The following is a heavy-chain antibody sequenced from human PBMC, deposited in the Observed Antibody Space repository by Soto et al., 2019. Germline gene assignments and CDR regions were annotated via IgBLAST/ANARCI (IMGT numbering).Heavy chain of an antibody. V-gene: IGHV4-34*01. CDR3: ARGRLFSRYYNDSAYYRFDY. J-gene: IGHJ4*02. D-gene: IGHD3-22*01. CDR1: GGSFSGYC. CDR2: IDHTGST. Sequence: SETLSLPCAVYGGSFSGYCWSRVRQPQGKGLEWIGEIDHTGSTSYNPSLKSRVTMSVDTSKNQVSLKLSSVTAADTAVFYCARGRLFSRYYNDSAYYRFDYWAQGTLVTVSS.